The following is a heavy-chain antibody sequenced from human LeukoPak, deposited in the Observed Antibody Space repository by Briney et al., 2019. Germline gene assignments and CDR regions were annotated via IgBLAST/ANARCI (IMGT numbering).Heavy chain of an antibody. J-gene: IGHJ4*02. Sequence: GSLRLSCAASGFTFSSYAMSWVRQAPGKGLEWIGSIYYHENTYYNSSLKSRVTISVDTSKNQFSLKLNSVTAADTAVYFCARRAYSTAYWKHFDSWGQGTLVTVSS. V-gene: IGHV4-39*01. CDR1: GFTFSSYA. CDR3: ARRAYSTAYWKHFDS. CDR2: IYYHENT. D-gene: IGHD1-1*01.